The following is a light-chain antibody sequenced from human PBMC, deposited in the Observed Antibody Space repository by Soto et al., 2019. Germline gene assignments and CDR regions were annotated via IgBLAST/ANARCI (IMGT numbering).Light chain of an antibody. CDR2: AAS. CDR1: QSVSSN. CDR3: QKYSSAPRT. Sequence: DIEMTQSPSSLSASVGERATISCRASQSVSSNLAWYQQKPGEDPNLLIYAASTLPSGVPSRFSGSGSGTDFTLTISRLEPEDVATYYCQKYSSAPRTFGQGTKVEIK. J-gene: IGKJ1*01. V-gene: IGKV1-27*01.